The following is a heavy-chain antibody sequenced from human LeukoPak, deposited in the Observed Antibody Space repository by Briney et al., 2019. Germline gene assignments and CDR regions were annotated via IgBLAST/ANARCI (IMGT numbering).Heavy chain of an antibody. J-gene: IGHJ3*02. Sequence: SETLSLTCTVSDGSISSSSYYWGWIRQPPGKGLEWIGSIYYSGSTYYNPSLKSRVTISVDTSKNQFSLKLSSVTAADTAVYYCARTGYCSSTSCYAKMAFDIWGQGTMVTVSS. CDR1: DGSISSSSYY. CDR2: IYYSGST. D-gene: IGHD2-2*01. CDR3: ARTGYCSSTSCYAKMAFDI. V-gene: IGHV4-39*01.